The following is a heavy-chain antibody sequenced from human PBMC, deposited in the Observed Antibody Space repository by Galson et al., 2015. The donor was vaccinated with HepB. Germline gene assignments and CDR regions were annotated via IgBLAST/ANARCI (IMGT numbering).Heavy chain of an antibody. J-gene: IGHJ6*03. CDR1: GFTFSSYS. D-gene: IGHD5-12*01. CDR3: AKDLVATIRARNYYYYYYMDV. Sequence: SLRLSCAASGFTFSSYSMNWVRQAPGKGLEWVSSISSSSSYIYYADSVKGRFTISRDNAKNTLHLQMNSLRAEDTAVYYCAKDLVATIRARNYYYYYYMDVWGKGTTVTVSS. V-gene: IGHV3-21*01. CDR2: ISSSSSYI.